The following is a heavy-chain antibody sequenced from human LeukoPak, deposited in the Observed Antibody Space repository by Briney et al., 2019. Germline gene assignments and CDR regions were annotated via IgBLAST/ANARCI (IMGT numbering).Heavy chain of an antibody. CDR2: ISLTSNDI. J-gene: IGHJ3*02. V-gene: IGHV3-21*01. Sequence: GGSLRLSCAASGFTFCSYAMNWVRQAPGKGLEWVSSISLTSNDIYYAASVRGRFIISRDNAKNLLSLQMNSLRAEDTALYYCARGDTSLQRTDALDIWGQGPMVSVSS. D-gene: IGHD1-14*01. CDR3: ARGDTSLQRTDALDI. CDR1: GFTFCSYA.